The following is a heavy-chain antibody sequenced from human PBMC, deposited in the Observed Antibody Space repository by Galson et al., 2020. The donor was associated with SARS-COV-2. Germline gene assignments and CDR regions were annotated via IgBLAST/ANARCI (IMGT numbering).Heavy chain of an antibody. J-gene: IGHJ6*03. CDR1: GGSFSDYS. Sequence: SENLYLTCAVYGGSFSDYSWTWVRQPPGKGLEWIGEISHSGSTNYSPSLKSRVFMSVDTSKNQFSLKLRSVTAADTAIYYCARGGSRPIMAFDYYYFYMDVWGKGTTVTVSS. V-gene: IGHV4-34*01. CDR3: ARGGSRPIMAFDYYYFYMDV. CDR2: ISHSGST. D-gene: IGHD3-10*01.